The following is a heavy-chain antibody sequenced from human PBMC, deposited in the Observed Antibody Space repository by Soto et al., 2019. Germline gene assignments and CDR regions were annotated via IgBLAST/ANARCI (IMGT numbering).Heavy chain of an antibody. CDR3: ARQNITGIAASSNDY. Sequence: GGSLRLSCAASGFTFSSYEMNWVRQAPGKGLEWVSYISSSGSTIYYADSVKGRFTISRDNAKNSLYLQMNSLRAEDTAVYYCARQNITGIAASSNDYWGQGTLVTVSS. D-gene: IGHD6-13*01. V-gene: IGHV3-48*03. CDR1: GFTFSSYE. J-gene: IGHJ4*02. CDR2: ISSSGSTI.